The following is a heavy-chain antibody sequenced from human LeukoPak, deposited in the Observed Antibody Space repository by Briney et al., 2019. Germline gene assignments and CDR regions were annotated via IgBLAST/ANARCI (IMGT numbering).Heavy chain of an antibody. J-gene: IGHJ4*02. CDR2: INPNSGGT. CDR1: GYTFTGYY. Sequence: EASVKVSCKASGYTFTGYYMHWVRQAPGQGLKWMGWINPNSGGTNYAQKFQGWVTMTRDTSISTAYMELSRLRSDDTAVYYCARDRCSGGSCYSFDYWGQGTLVTVSS. CDR3: ARDRCSGGSCYSFDY. D-gene: IGHD2-15*01. V-gene: IGHV1-2*04.